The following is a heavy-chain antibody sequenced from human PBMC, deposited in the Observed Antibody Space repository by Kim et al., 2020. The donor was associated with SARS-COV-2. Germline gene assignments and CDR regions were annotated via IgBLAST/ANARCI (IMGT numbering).Heavy chain of an antibody. D-gene: IGHD3-9*01. CDR1: GYTFTSYY. V-gene: IGHV1-46*01. CDR2: INPSGGST. J-gene: IGHJ4*02. Sequence: ASVKVSCKASGYTFTSYYMHWVRQAPGQGLEWMGIINPSGGSTSYAKKFQGRVTMTRDTSTSTVYMELSSLRSEDTAVYYCAREGVYYDILTGYYRGGLPDWGQGTLVTVSS. CDR3: AREGVYYDILTGYYRGGLPD.